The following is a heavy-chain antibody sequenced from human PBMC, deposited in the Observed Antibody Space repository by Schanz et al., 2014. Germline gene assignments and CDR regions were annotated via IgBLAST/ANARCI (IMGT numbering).Heavy chain of an antibody. Sequence: EVQLVESGGGLVQPGGSLRLSCAASGFTFRVFAMNWVRQAPGKGLEWVSIITGSGATYYADSVKGRFTISRDNAKNSLYLQMNSLRAEDTGVYYCARGREVVAKIFDVWGQGTMVTDSS. CDR3: ARGREVVAKIFDV. J-gene: IGHJ3*01. D-gene: IGHD3-22*01. CDR2: ITGSGAT. CDR1: GFTFRVFA. V-gene: IGHV3-48*01.